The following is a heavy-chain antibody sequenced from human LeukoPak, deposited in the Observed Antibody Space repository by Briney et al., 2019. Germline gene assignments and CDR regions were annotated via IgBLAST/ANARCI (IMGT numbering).Heavy chain of an antibody. CDR2: ISSSSSYI. D-gene: IGHD3-22*01. J-gene: IGHJ4*02. Sequence: GGSLRLSCAASGFTFSSYSMNWVRQAPGKGLEWVSSISSSSSYIYYADSVEGRFTISRDNAKNSLYLQMNSLRAEDTAVYYCARAAGSYYDSSGYYRTRRYYFDYWGREPWSPSPQ. V-gene: IGHV3-21*01. CDR3: ARAAGSYYDSSGYYRTRRYYFDY. CDR1: GFTFSSYS.